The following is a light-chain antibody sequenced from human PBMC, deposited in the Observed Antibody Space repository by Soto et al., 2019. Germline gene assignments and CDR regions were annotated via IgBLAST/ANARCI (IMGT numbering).Light chain of an antibody. V-gene: IGLV2-14*01. J-gene: IGLJ1*01. CDR3: SSHSKLTPYV. CDR1: SSDVGAYNY. CDR2: DVT. Sequence: QSVLTQPASVSGSPGQSITISCTGTSSDVGAYNYVSWYQQHPGKAPKLMIYDVTNRPSGVSNRFSGSKSDNTASLTISGLQAEDEADYLCSSHSKLTPYVFGTGTKVTVL.